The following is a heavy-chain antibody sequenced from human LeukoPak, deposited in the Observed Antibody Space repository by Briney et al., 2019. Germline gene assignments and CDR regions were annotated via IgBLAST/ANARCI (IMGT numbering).Heavy chain of an antibody. Sequence: PSETLSLTCAVYGGSFSGYYWSWIRQPPGKGLEWLGEINHSGSTNYNPSLKSRVTISVDTSKNQFSLKLSSVTAADTAVYYCARFHGRGSSSWYIRWFDPWGQGTLVTVSS. CDR1: GGSFSGYY. CDR3: ARFHGRGSSSWYIRWFDP. V-gene: IGHV4-34*01. D-gene: IGHD6-13*01. CDR2: INHSGST. J-gene: IGHJ5*02.